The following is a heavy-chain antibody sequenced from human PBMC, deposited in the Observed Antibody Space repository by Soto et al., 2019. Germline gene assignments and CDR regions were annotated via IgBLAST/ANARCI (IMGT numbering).Heavy chain of an antibody. CDR3: AKRSSSSTFDY. CDR2: ISGSDDST. V-gene: IGHV3-23*01. Sequence: EVQLLESGGGLVQPGESLRLSCAASGFTFSSYAMSWVRQAPGKGLEWVSVISGSDDSTYYADSVKGRSTNSRDNSKKALYLQMNSLRAEDTAVYYCAKRSSSSTFDYWGQGTLVTVSS. J-gene: IGHJ4*02. CDR1: GFTFSSYA. D-gene: IGHD6-6*01.